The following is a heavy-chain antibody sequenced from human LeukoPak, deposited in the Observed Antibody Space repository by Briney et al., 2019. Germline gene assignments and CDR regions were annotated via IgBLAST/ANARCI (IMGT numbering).Heavy chain of an antibody. CDR3: AREEARIAVAGFDY. D-gene: IGHD6-19*01. CDR2: INYSGST. V-gene: IGHV4-61*01. J-gene: IGHJ4*02. CDR1: GGSVSSGSYY. Sequence: SETLSLTCTVSGGSVSSGSYYWSWIRQPPGKGLEWIGYINYSGSTNYNPSLKSRVTISVDTSKNQFSLKLSSVTAADTAVYYCAREEARIAVAGFDYWGQGTLVTVSS.